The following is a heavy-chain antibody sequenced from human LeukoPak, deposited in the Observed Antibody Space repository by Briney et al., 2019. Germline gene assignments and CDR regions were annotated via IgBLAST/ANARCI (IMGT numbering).Heavy chain of an antibody. CDR1: GFTFSNYA. CDR3: ARDPTVN. J-gene: IGHJ4*02. D-gene: IGHD4-17*01. V-gene: IGHV3-30*03. CDR2: ISFDGSNK. Sequence: PGRSLRLSCAASGFTFSNYAMHWVRQAPGKGLEWVSIISFDGSNKYYADSVKGRFTISRDNSKDTLYLQMNSLRAEDTAVYYCARDPTVNWGQGTLVTVSS.